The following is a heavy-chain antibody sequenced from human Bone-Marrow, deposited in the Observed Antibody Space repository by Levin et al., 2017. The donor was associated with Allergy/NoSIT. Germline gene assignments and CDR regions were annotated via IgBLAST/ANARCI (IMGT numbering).Heavy chain of an antibody. CDR1: GYSISSGCY. J-gene: IGHJ4*02. CDR2: ISHSGST. Sequence: SETLSLTCAVSGYSISSGCYWGWIRQPPEKGLEWIASISHSGSTFYSPSLKSRVTISLDTSKNQFSLELSSVTAADTAVFYCAREFRSGEPFDSWGQGTLVTVSS. CDR3: AREFRSGEPFDS. D-gene: IGHD1-26*01. V-gene: IGHV4-38-2*02.